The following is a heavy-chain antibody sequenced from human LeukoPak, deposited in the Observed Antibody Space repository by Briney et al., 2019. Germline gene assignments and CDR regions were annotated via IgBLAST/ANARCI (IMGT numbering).Heavy chain of an antibody. Sequence: GGSLRLSCAASGFTFSSYAMSWVRQAPGKGLEWVSAISGSGGSTYYADSVKGRFTISRGNSKNTLYLQMNSLRAEDTAVYYCARGLYSGYDSPNDYYYGMDVWGQGTTVTVSS. V-gene: IGHV3-23*01. CDR1: GFTFSSYA. CDR3: ARGLYSGYDSPNDYYYGMDV. CDR2: ISGSGGST. J-gene: IGHJ6*02. D-gene: IGHD5-12*01.